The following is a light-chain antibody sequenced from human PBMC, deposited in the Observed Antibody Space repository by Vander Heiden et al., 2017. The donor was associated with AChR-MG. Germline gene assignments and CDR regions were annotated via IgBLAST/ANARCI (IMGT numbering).Light chain of an antibody. Sequence: EILMTQSPASLSVSPGERATLSCRASQSVSSKLGRYQQKPGQAPRLLIYSASTRATGIPARFSGSGSGTEFTLTISSLQSEDFAVYYCQQYDDWPLTFGGGTKVEIK. CDR3: QQYDDWPLT. CDR1: QSVSSK. J-gene: IGKJ4*01. CDR2: SAS. V-gene: IGKV3-15*01.